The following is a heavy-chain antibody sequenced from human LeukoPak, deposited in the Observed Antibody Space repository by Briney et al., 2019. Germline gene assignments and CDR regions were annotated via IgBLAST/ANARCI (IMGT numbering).Heavy chain of an antibody. CDR3: AREVVVVVAADYYFDY. CDR1: GGTFSSYA. V-gene: IGHV1-69*04. J-gene: IGHJ4*02. CDR2: IIPILGIA. Sequence: SVKVSCKASGGTFSSYAISWVRQAPGQGLEWMGRIIPILGIANYAQKFQGRVTITGDKSTSTAYMELSSLRSEDTAVYYCAREVVVVVAADYYFDYWGQGTLVTVSS. D-gene: IGHD2-15*01.